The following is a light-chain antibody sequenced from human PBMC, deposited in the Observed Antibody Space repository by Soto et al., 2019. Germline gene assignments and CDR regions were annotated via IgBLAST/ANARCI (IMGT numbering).Light chain of an antibody. CDR2: GAF. V-gene: IGKV3-15*01. CDR1: QSVSSY. CDR3: QQYNDWPLT. Sequence: EIVLTQSPATLSLSPGERATLSCRASQSVSSYLAWYQQKPGQAPRLLIYGAFTRATGIPARFSGTGSGTEFTLTISSLQSEDFALYYCQQYNDWPLTFGQGTKV. J-gene: IGKJ1*01.